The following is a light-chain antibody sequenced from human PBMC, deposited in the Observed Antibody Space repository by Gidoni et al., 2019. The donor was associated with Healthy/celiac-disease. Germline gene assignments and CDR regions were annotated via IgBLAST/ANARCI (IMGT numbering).Light chain of an antibody. Sequence: QSVLTQPPSVSWAPGPRVTISCTGSSSNIGAGYDVHWYQQLPGTAPKLLIYGNSNRPSGVPDRFSGSKSGTSASLAITGLQAEDEADYYCQSYDSSLSGVVFGGGTKLTVL. CDR3: QSYDSSLSGVV. CDR1: SSNIGAGYD. CDR2: GNS. J-gene: IGLJ2*01. V-gene: IGLV1-40*01.